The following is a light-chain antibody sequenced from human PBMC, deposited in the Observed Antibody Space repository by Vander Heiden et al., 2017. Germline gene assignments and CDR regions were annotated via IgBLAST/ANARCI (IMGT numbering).Light chain of an antibody. CDR3: HQYYGLHT. CDR2: WAS. V-gene: IGKV4-1*01. CDR1: QSVLSASDNKNY. J-gene: IGKJ4*01. Sequence: DIVLTQSPDSLAVSLGERATINCKSSQSVLSASDNKNYLGWFQQKPGQPPKRLIVWASTRVFGVPDRISGSGSGTDFTLTISSLQAEDVAIYYCHQYYGLHTFGGGTQVEIK.